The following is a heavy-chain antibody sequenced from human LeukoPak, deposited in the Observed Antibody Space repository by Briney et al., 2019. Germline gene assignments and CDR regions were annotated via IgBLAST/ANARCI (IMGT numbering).Heavy chain of an antibody. V-gene: IGHV4-59*01. CDR2: VSHSDFNKSNGDIT. D-gene: IGHD6-6*01. Sequence: SETLSLTCTVSGGSISEDYWSWIRQPPGMGLEWIGHVSHSDFNKSNGDITNYNPSLESRITTSRDTSKNQFSLKLSSMTAADTAVYYCARVAEYSSSEFDYWGQGTLVTVSS. CDR3: ARVAEYSSSEFDY. CDR1: GGSISEDY. J-gene: IGHJ4*02.